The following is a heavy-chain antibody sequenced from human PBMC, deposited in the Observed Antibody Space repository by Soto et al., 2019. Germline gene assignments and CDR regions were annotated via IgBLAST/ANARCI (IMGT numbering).Heavy chain of an antibody. V-gene: IGHV4-4*02. CDR2: VHISGHS. CDR1: GGSVRAPDW. Sequence: SETLSLTCTLSGGSVRAPDWWNWVRQSPDKGLEWIAEVHISGHSNYDPSLRSRVSVSIDSSKNQFYLNLNSVTAADTAIYYCARVRQGCSANNCYFDPWGQGTQVTVSS. J-gene: IGHJ5*01. CDR3: ARVRQGCSANNCYFDP. D-gene: IGHD1-1*01.